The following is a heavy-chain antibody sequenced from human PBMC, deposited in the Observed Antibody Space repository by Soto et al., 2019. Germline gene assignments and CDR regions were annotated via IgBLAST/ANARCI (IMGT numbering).Heavy chain of an antibody. J-gene: IGHJ4*02. CDR1: GGSISDYY. V-gene: IGHV4-59*01. D-gene: IGHD6-19*01. CDR2: IYYTGST. CDR3: ARGRHWLDY. Sequence: SETLSLTCTVSGGSISDYYWSWIRQPPGKGLEWIGYIYYTGSTNYNPSLKSRVAISVDTSKNHFTLILSSVTAADTAVYYCARGRHWLDYWGPGFLVTVSS.